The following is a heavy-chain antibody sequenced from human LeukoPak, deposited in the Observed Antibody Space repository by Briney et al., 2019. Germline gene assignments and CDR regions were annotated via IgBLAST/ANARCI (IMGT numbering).Heavy chain of an antibody. J-gene: IGHJ4*02. CDR2: ISAYNGNT. V-gene: IGHV1-18*04. Sequence: WASVKVSCKASGYTFTSYGISWVRQAPGQGLEWMGWISAYNGNTNYAQKLQGRVTMTTDTYTSTAYMALRSVKSDDTAVLYCERDVVLWFGELSRGVDLDYWGQGTLVTVSS. CDR3: ERDVVLWFGELSRGVDLDY. CDR1: GYTFTSYG. D-gene: IGHD3-10*01.